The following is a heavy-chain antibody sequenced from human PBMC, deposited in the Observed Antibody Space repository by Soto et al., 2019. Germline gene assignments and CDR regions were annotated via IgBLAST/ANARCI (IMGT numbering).Heavy chain of an antibody. CDR1: GFSLSTGAVG. J-gene: IGHJ4*02. CDR3: AHGRSVGSTYYFEY. CDR2: VYYNDDI. D-gene: IGHD2-2*03. V-gene: IGHV2-5*01. Sequence: QITLKESGPPLVKPTQTLTLTCTFSGFSLSTGAVGVGWIRQPPGEALEWLALVYYNDDIRYSPSLKDRLTITKDTSKNLVVLTLTNMDLVDTATYFCAHGRSVGSTYYFEYWGQGTLVTVSS.